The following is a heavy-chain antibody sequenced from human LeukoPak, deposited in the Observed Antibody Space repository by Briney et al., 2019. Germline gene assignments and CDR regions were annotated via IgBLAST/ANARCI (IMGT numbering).Heavy chain of an antibody. CDR1: GGSFSGYY. D-gene: IGHD3-3*01. CDR2: FNHSGST. CDR3: ARGSHNYDFWSGYYSFYYYMDV. V-gene: IGHV4-34*01. Sequence: PSETLSLTCAVYGGSFSGYYWSWIRQPTGKGVEWIGEFNHSGSTNYNPSLKSRVTISVDTSKNQFSLKLSSVTAADTAVYYCARGSHNYDFWSGYYSFYYYMDVWGKGTTVTVSS. J-gene: IGHJ6*03.